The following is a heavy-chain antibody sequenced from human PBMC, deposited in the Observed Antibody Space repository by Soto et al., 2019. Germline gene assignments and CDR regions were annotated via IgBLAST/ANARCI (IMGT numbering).Heavy chain of an antibody. CDR1: GGSISSYY. V-gene: IGHV4-59*08. D-gene: IGHD3-10*01. CDR2: IYYSGST. Sequence: SETLSLTCTVSGGSISSYYWSWIRQPPGKGLEWIGYIYYSGSTNYNPSLKSRVTISVDTSKNQFSLKLSSVTAADTAVYYCARSKNGGYCFDYWGQGTLVTAPQ. CDR3: ARSKNGGYCFDY. J-gene: IGHJ4*02.